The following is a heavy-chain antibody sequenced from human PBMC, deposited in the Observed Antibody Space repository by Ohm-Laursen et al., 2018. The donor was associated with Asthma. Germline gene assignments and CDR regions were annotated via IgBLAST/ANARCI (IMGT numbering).Heavy chain of an antibody. CDR1: GYTFTNYG. V-gene: IGHV1-18*04. Sequence: GSSVKVSCNASGYTFTNYGFSWVRQAPGQGLEWMAWISAYNGNTNYAPKFQDRVTMTTDTSTSTAYMELRGLRSDDTAVYYCARGQGSGDISGSDPFDLWGQGTTVIVSS. CDR2: ISAYNGNT. J-gene: IGHJ3*01. CDR3: ARGQGSGDISGSDPFDL. D-gene: IGHD3-10*01.